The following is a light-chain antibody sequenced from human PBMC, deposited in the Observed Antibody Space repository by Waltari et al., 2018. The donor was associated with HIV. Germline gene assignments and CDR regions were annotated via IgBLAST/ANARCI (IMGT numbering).Light chain of an antibody. CDR1: GVYDY. V-gene: IGLV2-14*01. CDR3: SSYGSTVTSYV. Sequence: QSALTQPASVSGSPGQSITIPCVGVYDYVSWYQQHPGNAPKLMIFQVNYRPSGVSNRFSGSKSGNTASLTISGLQADDEADYYCSSYGSTVTSYVFGTGTRVNVL. CDR2: QVN. J-gene: IGLJ1*01.